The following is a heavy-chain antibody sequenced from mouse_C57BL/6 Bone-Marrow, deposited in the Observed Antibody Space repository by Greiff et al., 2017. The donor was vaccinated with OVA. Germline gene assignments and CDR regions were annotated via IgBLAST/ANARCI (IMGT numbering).Heavy chain of an antibody. D-gene: IGHD1-1*01. Sequence: VQLKQSGAELVRPGASVKLSCTASGFNIKDDYMHWVKQRPEQGLEWIGWIDPENGDTEYASKFQGKATITADTSSNTAYLQLSSLTSEDTAVYYCTKYYYYFDDWGQGTTLTVSS. V-gene: IGHV14-4*01. CDR2: IDPENGDT. CDR3: TKYYYYFDD. J-gene: IGHJ2*01. CDR1: GFNIKDDY.